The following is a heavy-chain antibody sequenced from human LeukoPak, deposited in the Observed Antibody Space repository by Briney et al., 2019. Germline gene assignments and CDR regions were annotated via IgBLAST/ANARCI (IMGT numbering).Heavy chain of an antibody. D-gene: IGHD6-6*01. Sequence: SETLSLTCTVSGGSISSYYWSWIRQPPGKGLEWIRYIYYTGSTNYNPSLTSRVNISVDTSKNQFSLNLTSVTAADTAVYYCARWGSIAVARFDYWGQGTLVTVSS. CDR2: IYYTGST. J-gene: IGHJ4*02. CDR1: GGSISSYY. CDR3: ARWGSIAVARFDY. V-gene: IGHV4-59*01.